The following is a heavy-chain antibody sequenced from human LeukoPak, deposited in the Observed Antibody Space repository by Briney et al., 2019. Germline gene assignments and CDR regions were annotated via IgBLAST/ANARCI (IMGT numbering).Heavy chain of an antibody. CDR1: GDSVSSNSSG. Sequence: SQTLALTCAISGDSVSSNSSGWNWIRQSPSRRLEWLGGTYYRSKWYNDYAISVKSRITINQDTSKTQFSLPLSSVTPEDTAVYYCARESSGSYSKVWFDPGGQGTLVTV. CDR2: TYYRSKWYN. CDR3: ARESSGSYSKVWFDP. V-gene: IGHV6-1*01. J-gene: IGHJ5*02. D-gene: IGHD1-26*01.